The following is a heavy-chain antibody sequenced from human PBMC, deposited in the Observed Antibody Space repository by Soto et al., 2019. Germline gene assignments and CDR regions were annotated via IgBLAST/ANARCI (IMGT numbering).Heavy chain of an antibody. Sequence: TLSLTWIVSGDSISNGDYYWNWIRQSPGKGLEWIASIDYTVSTYYNPSLKSRVVISADTSKNLFSLKLRSVTAANTALYFCARDGPYYYGFEVWGQGTTVTVSS. V-gene: IGHV4-30-4*01. J-gene: IGHJ6*02. CDR3: ARDGPYYYGFEV. CDR1: GDSISNGDYY. CDR2: IDYTVST.